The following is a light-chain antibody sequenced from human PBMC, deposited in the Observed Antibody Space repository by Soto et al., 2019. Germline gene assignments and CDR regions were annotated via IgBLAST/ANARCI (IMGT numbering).Light chain of an antibody. V-gene: IGLV4-60*03. Sequence: QPVLTQSSSASASLGSSVRLTCTLGSGHSSSTIAWHQQQPGKAPRYLMKIEGSGVYNKGSGVPARFSGSSSGADRHLTISNLQSEDEADYYCETWNSYTRVFGGGTKLTVL. CDR2: IEGSGVY. CDR3: ETWNSYTRV. J-gene: IGLJ2*01. CDR1: SGHSSST.